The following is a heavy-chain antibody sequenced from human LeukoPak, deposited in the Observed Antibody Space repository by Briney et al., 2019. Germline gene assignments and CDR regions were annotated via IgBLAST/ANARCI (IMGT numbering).Heavy chain of an antibody. Sequence: SETLSLTCTVSGGSISSYYWSWIRQPAGKGLEWIGRIYTSGSTNYNPSLKSRVTMSVDTSKNQFSLKLSSVTAADTAVYYCARGWSVPAAIGGEGNWFDPWGQATLVTVSS. CDR1: GGSISSYY. V-gene: IGHV4-4*07. CDR3: ARGWSVPAAIGGEGNWFDP. J-gene: IGHJ5*02. CDR2: IYTSGST. D-gene: IGHD2-2*01.